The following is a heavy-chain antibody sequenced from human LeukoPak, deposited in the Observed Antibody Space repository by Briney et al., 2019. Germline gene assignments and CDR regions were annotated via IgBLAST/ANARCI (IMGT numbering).Heavy chain of an antibody. D-gene: IGHD5-18*01. CDR2: INPNSGGT. J-gene: IGHJ5*02. Sequence: GASVKVSCKASGYTFTGYYMHWVRQAPGQGLEWVGWINPNSGGTNYAQKFQGRVTMTRDTSISTAYMELSRLRSDDTAVYYCAREGTDTAMAMFDPWGQGTLVTVSS. CDR1: GYTFTGYY. CDR3: AREGTDTAMAMFDP. V-gene: IGHV1-2*02.